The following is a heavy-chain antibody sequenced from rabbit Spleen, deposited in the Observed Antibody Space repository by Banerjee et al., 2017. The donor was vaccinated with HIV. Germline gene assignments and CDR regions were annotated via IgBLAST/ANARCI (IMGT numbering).Heavy chain of an antibody. J-gene: IGHJ4*01. CDR2: INAVTGKA. V-gene: IGHV1S45*01. CDR3: ARDSSGWSYFDL. D-gene: IGHD1-1*01. Sequence: QEQLEESGGGLVKPEGSLTVTCKASGFSFGDRDVMCWVRQAPGKGLEWIACINAVTGKAVYASWAKGRFTISKASSTTVTLQMTSLTDADTATYFCARDSSGWSYFDLWGPGTLVTVS. CDR1: GFSFGDRDV.